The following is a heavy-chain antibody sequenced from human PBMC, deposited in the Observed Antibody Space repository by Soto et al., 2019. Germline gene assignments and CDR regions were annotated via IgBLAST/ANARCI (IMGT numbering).Heavy chain of an antibody. CDR2: ITGSGSSI. V-gene: IGHV3-23*01. D-gene: IGHD2-21*02. Sequence: DVQLLESGGGLVQPGGSLKLSCVASGFSFNNYAMSWVRQAPGKGQEWVSGITGSGSSIQYTASVKGRFTISRDNSKNKVYLHMDYLRAEDTAMYYCAKADVSGDGLWIVSAWGQGTPVTVS. CDR1: GFSFNNYA. J-gene: IGHJ5*02. CDR3: AKADVSGDGLWIVSA.